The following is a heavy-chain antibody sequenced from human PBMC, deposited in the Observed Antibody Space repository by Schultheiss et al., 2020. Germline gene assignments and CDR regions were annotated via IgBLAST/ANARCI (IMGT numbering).Heavy chain of an antibody. CDR2: ISGSGGST. J-gene: IGHJ6*02. D-gene: IGHD2-2*01. Sequence: GGSLRLSCAASGFTFSSYAMSWVRQAPGKGLEWVSAISGSGGSTHYADSVKGRFTISRDNSKNTLYLQMNSLRAEDTAVYYCAKGEVVPAAILPYYYGMDVWGQGTTVTVSS. V-gene: IGHV3-23*01. CDR3: AKGEVVPAAILPYYYGMDV. CDR1: GFTFSSYA.